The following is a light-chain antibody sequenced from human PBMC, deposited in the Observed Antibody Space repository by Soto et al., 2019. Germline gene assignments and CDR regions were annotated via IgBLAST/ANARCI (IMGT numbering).Light chain of an antibody. J-gene: IGKJ4*01. CDR3: QHRSNWPTVT. Sequence: EIVLTQSPATLSLSPGERATLSCRASQSVSSYLAWYQQKPGQAPRLLIYDASNRATGIPARFSGSGSGTDFTLTISSLEPEDFAVYYCQHRSNWPTVTFGGGTKVEIK. CDR1: QSVSSY. CDR2: DAS. V-gene: IGKV3-11*01.